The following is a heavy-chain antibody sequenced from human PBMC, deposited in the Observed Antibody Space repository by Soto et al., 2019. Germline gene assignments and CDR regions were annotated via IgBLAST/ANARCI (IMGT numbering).Heavy chain of an antibody. Sequence: GXSVEVSFRASGYTFPSYGISWVRQAPGQGLEWMGWISAYNGNTNYAQKLQGRVTMTTDTSTSTAYMELRSLRSDDTAVYYCARDKGAAAGIFNWFDPWGQGTLVTVSS. V-gene: IGHV1-18*04. J-gene: IGHJ5*02. CDR2: ISAYNGNT. CDR1: GYTFPSYG. CDR3: ARDKGAAAGIFNWFDP. D-gene: IGHD6-13*01.